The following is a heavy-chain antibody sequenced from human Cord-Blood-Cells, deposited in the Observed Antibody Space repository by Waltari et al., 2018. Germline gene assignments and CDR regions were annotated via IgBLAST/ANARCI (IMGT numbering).Heavy chain of an antibody. CDR1: GYTFTSYD. CDR2: MNPNSGNT. CDR3: AREYSSSSRGYYYGMDV. Sequence: QVQLVQSGAEVKKPGASVKVSCKASGYTFTSYDINWVRQATGQGLEWMGWMNPNSGNTGYAQKFQGRCTMTRNTSISTAYMELSSLRSEDTAVYYCAREYSSSSRGYYYGMDVWGQGTTVTVSS. V-gene: IGHV1-8*01. J-gene: IGHJ6*02. D-gene: IGHD6-6*01.